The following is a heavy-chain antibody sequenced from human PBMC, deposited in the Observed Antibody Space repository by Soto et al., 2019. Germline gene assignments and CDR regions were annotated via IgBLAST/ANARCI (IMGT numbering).Heavy chain of an antibody. D-gene: IGHD4-17*01. CDR1: GGSISSSSYY. J-gene: IGHJ4*02. V-gene: IGHV4-39*01. CDR3: ARQVLGDYGYFFDY. Sequence: SETMSLTCTVSGGSISSSSYYWGWIRQPPGKGLEWIGSIYYSGSTYYNPSLKSRVTISVDTSKNQFSLKLSSVTAADTAVYYCARQVLGDYGYFFDYWGQGTLVTVSS. CDR2: IYYSGST.